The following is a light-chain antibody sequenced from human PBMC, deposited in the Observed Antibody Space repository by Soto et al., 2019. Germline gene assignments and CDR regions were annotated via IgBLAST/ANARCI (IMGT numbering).Light chain of an antibody. CDR2: DAS. Sequence: DFQMIQSPSTLSASVGDIVTITCRASQCINRWLACYQQKPGRAPKLLIYDASTLESGVPSRFSGSGSGTEFTLTISRLPSDDLATHYCHQYDGYSWTFGQGTKVDIK. CDR3: HQYDGYSWT. CDR1: QCINRW. J-gene: IGKJ1*01. V-gene: IGKV1-5*01.